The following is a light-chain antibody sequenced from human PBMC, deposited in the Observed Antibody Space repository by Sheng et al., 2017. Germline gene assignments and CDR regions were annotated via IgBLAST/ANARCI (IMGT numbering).Light chain of an antibody. CDR3: QAWDSSSEV. CDR2: HDT. Sequence: SYELTQPPSVSVSPGQTASISCSGDKLGDKYACWYQQKPGQSPVLVIYHDTRRPSGIPERFSGSNSGNTATLTISGTQAMDEADYFCQAWDSSSEVFGGGTKLTV. CDR1: KLGDKY. J-gene: IGLJ2*01. V-gene: IGLV3-1*01.